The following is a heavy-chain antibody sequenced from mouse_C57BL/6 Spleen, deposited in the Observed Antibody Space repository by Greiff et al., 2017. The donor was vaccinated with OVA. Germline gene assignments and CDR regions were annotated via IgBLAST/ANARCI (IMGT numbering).Heavy chain of an antibody. D-gene: IGHD1-1*01. V-gene: IGHV5-17*01. Sequence: EVQLVESGGGLVKPGGSLKLSCAASGFTFSDYGMHWVRQAPEKGLEWVAYISSGSSTIYYADTVKGRFTISRDNAKNTLFLQMTSLRSEDTAMYYCARGGYGSSLYAMDYWGQGTSVTVSS. CDR3: ARGGYGSSLYAMDY. CDR2: ISSGSSTI. J-gene: IGHJ4*01. CDR1: GFTFSDYG.